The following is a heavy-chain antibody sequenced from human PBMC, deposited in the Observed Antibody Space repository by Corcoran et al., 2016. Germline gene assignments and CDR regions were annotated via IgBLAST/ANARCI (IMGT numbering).Heavy chain of an antibody. D-gene: IGHD2-15*01. CDR1: GGSISSSNYY. V-gene: IGHV4-39*07. Sequence: QLQLQESGPGLVKPSETLSLTCTVSGGSISSSNYYWVWIRQPPGKGLEWIGSIYYSGSTYYNPSLKSRVTIPVDTSKNQFSLKLRSVTAADTAVYYCARDCSGGSCYSPFFDYWGQGSLVTVSS. J-gene: IGHJ4*02. CDR2: IYYSGST. CDR3: ARDCSGGSCYSPFFDY.